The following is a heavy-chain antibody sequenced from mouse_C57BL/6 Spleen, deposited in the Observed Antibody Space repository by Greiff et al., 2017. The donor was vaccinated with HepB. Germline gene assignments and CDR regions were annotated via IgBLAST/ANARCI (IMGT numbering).Heavy chain of an antibody. J-gene: IGHJ4*01. CDR3: ARGPFYYAMDY. CDR1: GFSLTSYG. Sequence: VKLQESGPGLVQPSQSLSITCTVSGFSLTSYGVHWVRQSPGKGLEWLGVIWSGGSTDYNAAFISRLSISKDNSKSQVFFKMNSLQADDTAIYYCARGPFYYAMDYWGQGTSVTVSS. CDR2: IWSGGST. V-gene: IGHV2-2*01.